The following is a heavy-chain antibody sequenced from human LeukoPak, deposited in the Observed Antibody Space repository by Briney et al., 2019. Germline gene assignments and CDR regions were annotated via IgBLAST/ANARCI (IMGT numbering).Heavy chain of an antibody. D-gene: IGHD6-6*01. J-gene: IGHJ6*03. CDR1: GFTFSSYS. CDR3: ASSPLRDSSSMLYYYYYMDV. CDR2: ISSSSSYI. Sequence: GGSLRLSCSASGFTFSSYSMNWVRQAPGKGLEWVSYISSSSSYIYYADSVKGRFTISRDNARNSLYLQMNSLRAEDTAVYYCASSPLRDSSSMLYYYYYMDVWGKGTTVTVSS. V-gene: IGHV3-21*01.